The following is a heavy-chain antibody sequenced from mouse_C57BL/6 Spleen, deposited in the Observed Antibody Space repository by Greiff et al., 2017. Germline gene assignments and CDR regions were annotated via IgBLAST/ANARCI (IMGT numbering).Heavy chain of an antibody. CDR3: ATAGTHYAMDY. J-gene: IGHJ4*01. Sequence: EVQRVESGGGLVKPGGSLKLSCAASGFTFSDYGMHWVRQAPEKGLEWVAYISSGSSTIYYADTVKGRFTISRDNAKNTLFLQMTSLRSEDTATYYCATAGTHYAMDYWGQGTSVTVSS. V-gene: IGHV5-17*01. D-gene: IGHD4-1*01. CDR2: ISSGSSTI. CDR1: GFTFSDYG.